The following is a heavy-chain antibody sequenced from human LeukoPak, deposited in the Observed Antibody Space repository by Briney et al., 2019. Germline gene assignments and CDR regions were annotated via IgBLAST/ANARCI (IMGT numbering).Heavy chain of an antibody. CDR3: AKEAFNWLRSHYYGVDV. D-gene: IGHD5-12*01. J-gene: IGHJ6*02. Sequence: GGPLSPPCAPPESTFSTKAMTWSPKPPGKGLEWAPPISFSGGSTHYADSVKGRFTISRDNSKNTLYLQMNSLRAEDTAVYYCAKEAFNWLRSHYYGVDVWGQGTTVTVSS. CDR1: ESTFSTKA. CDR2: ISFSGGST. V-gene: IGHV3-23*01.